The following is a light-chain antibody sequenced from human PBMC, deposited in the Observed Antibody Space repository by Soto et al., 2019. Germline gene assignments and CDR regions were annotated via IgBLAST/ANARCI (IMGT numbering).Light chain of an antibody. CDR2: AAS. CDR1: QSVTNNY. J-gene: IGKJ1*01. Sequence: EIVLTQSPGTLSLSPGERATLSCRASQSVTNNYVAWYQQKPGQTPRLLIYAASSRATGIPDRFSGSGSGTHFTLTISGLEPEDFAVYYCQQYGSSVRTFGQGTKVEMK. CDR3: QQYGSSVRT. V-gene: IGKV3-20*01.